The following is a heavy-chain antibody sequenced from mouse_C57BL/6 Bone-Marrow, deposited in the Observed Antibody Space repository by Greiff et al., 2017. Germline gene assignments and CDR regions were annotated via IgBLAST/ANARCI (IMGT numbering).Heavy chain of an antibody. CDR3: ARIYGSSTYYAMDY. J-gene: IGHJ4*01. CDR1: GYTFTDHT. CDR2: IYPRDCST. D-gene: IGHD1-1*01. Sequence: VQLQQSDAELVKPGASVKISCKVSGYTFTDHTIHWMKQRPEQGLEWIGYIYPRDCSTKYNEKFKGKATLTADKSSSTAYMQLSSLTSADSAVYFCARIYGSSTYYAMDYWGQGTSVTVSS. V-gene: IGHV1-78*01.